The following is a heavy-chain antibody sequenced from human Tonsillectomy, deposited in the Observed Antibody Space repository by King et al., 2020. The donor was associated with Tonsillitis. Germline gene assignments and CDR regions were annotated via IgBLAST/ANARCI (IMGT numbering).Heavy chain of an antibody. CDR3: AREAEDFWSGYYIAY. CDR2: INPNSGGT. V-gene: IGHV1-2*02. D-gene: IGHD3-3*01. J-gene: IGHJ4*02. CDR1: GYTFIGYY. Sequence: VQLVESGAEVKKPGASVKVSCKASGYTFIGYYLHWVRQAPGQGLEWMGWINPNSGGTNYAQKFQGRVTLTRDTSISPAYMELTRLRSDDTAVYYCAREAEDFWSGYYIAYWGQGTLITVSS.